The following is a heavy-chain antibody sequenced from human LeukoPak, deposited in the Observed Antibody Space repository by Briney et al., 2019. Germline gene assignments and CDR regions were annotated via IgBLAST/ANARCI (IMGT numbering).Heavy chain of an antibody. CDR2: ISSSSSYI. CDR3: ARERGDYGDYRARAFDI. J-gene: IGHJ3*02. Sequence: GGSLRLSCAASGFTFSSYSMNWVRQAPGKGLEWVSSISSSSSYIYYADSVKGRFTISRDNAKNSLYLQMNSLRAEDTAVYYCARERGDYGDYRARAFDIWDQGTMVTVSS. D-gene: IGHD4-17*01. CDR1: GFTFSSYS. V-gene: IGHV3-21*01.